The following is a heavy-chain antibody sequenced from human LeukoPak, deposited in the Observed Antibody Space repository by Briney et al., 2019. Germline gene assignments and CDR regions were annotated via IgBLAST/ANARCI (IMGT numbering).Heavy chain of an antibody. D-gene: IGHD6-19*01. V-gene: IGHV3-66*01. Sequence: GGSLRLSCAASGFTVSSSYISWVRQAPGKGLEWVSIIYSDGNTNFAGSGRGRFTISRDNPKNMVYLQMSSLRADDTALYYCAKSWGGGSGWYHFDSWGQGALVTVSS. CDR3: AKSWGGGSGWYHFDS. CDR2: IYSDGNT. J-gene: IGHJ4*02. CDR1: GFTVSSSY.